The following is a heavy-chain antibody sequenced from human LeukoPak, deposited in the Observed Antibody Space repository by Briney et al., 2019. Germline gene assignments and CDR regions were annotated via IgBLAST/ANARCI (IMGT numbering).Heavy chain of an antibody. J-gene: IGHJ4*02. V-gene: IGHV1-46*01. D-gene: IGHD4/OR15-4a*01. Sequence: ASVKVSCKASGYMFTTSFMHWVRQAPGQGLEWKGVINPSGTSTDYAQKFQGRVTMTRDTSTNTVYMELSSLRSEDTAVYYCASPHGASYYYFDYWGQGTLVTVSS. CDR3: ASPHGASYYYFDY. CDR1: GYMFTTSF. CDR2: INPSGTST.